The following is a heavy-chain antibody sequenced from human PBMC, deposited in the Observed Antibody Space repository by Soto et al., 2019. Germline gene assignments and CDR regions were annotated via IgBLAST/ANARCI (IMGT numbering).Heavy chain of an antibody. V-gene: IGHV3-9*01. CDR1: GFTFDDYA. J-gene: IGHJ6*02. CDR2: ISWNSGSI. CDR3: VPDYLYYGMDV. Sequence: GGSLRLSCGASGFTFDDYAMHWVRQAPGKGLEWVSGISWNSGSIDYADSVKGRFTISRDNAKNSLYLQMNSLKAEDTALYYCVPDYLYYGMDVWGQGTKVTVSS.